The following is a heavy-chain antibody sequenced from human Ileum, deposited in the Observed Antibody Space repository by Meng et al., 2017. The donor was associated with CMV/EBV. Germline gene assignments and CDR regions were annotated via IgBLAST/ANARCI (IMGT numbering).Heavy chain of an antibody. CDR2: IKQDGSEK. V-gene: IGHV3-7*01. J-gene: IGHJ3*02. Sequence: GGSLRLSCAASGFSFSTYWMNWVRQAPGKGLEWVANIKQDGSEKNYVDSVKGRFTISRDNAKSSLYLQMNSLRVEDSAAYFCARDHCTTINCPDAFDIWGQGTRVTVSS. CDR1: GFSFSTYW. D-gene: IGHD2-8*01. CDR3: ARDHCTTINCPDAFDI.